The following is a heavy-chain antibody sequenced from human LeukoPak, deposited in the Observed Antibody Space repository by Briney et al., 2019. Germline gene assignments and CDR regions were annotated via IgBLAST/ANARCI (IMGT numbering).Heavy chain of an antibody. V-gene: IGHV3-30*18. CDR3: AKDDIVGARAWYFDY. CDR2: MSNDGDNK. Sequence: GSSLRLSCEASGFSFSSHGMHWVRQAPGKGLEWLALMSNDGDNKDYADSVEGRFTISRDNSKNTLYLQMNSLRAEDTAVYYCAKDDIVGARAWYFDYWGQGTLVTVSS. J-gene: IGHJ4*02. D-gene: IGHD1-26*01. CDR1: GFSFSSHG.